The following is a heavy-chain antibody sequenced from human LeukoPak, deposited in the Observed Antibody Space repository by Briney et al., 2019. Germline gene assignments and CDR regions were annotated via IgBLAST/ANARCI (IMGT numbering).Heavy chain of an antibody. V-gene: IGHV1-69-2*01. J-gene: IGHJ4*02. CDR2: VDPENGET. CDR1: GYTFTDYY. Sequence: ASVKVSCKVSGYTFTDYYMHWVQQAPGKGLEWMGLVDPENGETIYAEKFQGRVTITADTSTDTVYMELSSLRSEDTAVYYCATALIMYYDFWSGPFDYWGQGTLVTVSS. CDR3: ATALIMYYDFWSGPFDY. D-gene: IGHD3-3*01.